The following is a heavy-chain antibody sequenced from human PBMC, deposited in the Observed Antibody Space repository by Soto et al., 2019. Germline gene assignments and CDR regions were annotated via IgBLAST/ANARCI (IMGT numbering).Heavy chain of an antibody. V-gene: IGHV1-3*01. D-gene: IGHD6-19*01. Sequence: ASVKVSCKAAGYTFTNYVIHCVSQAPGQRLEWMGWINAGKANTRYSQKFQDRVTITRDTSANTAYMDLSSLTSEDTAVYYCARPSSGFSFDFWGQGAPVTVSS. CDR2: INAGKANT. CDR1: GYTFTNYV. J-gene: IGHJ4*02. CDR3: ARPSSGFSFDF.